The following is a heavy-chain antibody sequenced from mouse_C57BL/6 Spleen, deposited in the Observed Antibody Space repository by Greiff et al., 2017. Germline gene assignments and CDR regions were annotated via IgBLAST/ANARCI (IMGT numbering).Heavy chain of an antibody. Sequence: EVKLQESGPGLVKPSQSLSLTCSVTGYSITSGYYWNWIRQFPGNKLEWMGYISYDGSNNYNPSLKNRISITRDTSKNQFFLKLNSVTTEDTATYYCAEADYDGFAYWGQGTLVTVSA. CDR2: ISYDGSN. V-gene: IGHV3-6*01. CDR1: GYSITSGYY. CDR3: AEADYDGFAY. D-gene: IGHD2-4*01. J-gene: IGHJ3*01.